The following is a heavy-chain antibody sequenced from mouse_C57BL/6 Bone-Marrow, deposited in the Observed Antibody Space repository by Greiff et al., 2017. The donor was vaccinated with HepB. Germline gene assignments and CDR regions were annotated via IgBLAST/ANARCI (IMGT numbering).Heavy chain of an antibody. CDR2: IHPSDSDT. CDR1: GYTFTSYW. J-gene: IGHJ2*01. V-gene: IGHV1-74*01. Sequence: QVHVKQPGAELVKPGASVKVSCKASGYTFTSYWMHWVKQRPGQGLEWIGRIHPSDSDTNYNQKFKGKATLTVDKSSSTAYMQLSSLTSEDSAVYYCARHYGSSYDYWGQGTTLTVSS. D-gene: IGHD1-1*01. CDR3: ARHYGSSYDY.